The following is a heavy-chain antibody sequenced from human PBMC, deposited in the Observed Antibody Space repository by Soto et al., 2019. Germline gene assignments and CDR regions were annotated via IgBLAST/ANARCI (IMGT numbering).Heavy chain of an antibody. CDR1: GFTFSSYW. Sequence: GGSLRLSCAVSGFTFSSYWMSWVRQTPGKGLEWVANINQDGSENYYVDAVKGRFTISRDNAKNSLYLQMDSLRAEDTAVYYCARELIVGPAAYFKQWGPGTLVPVFS. V-gene: IGHV3-7*01. D-gene: IGHD1-26*01. J-gene: IGHJ1*01. CDR3: ARELIVGPAAYFKQ. CDR2: INQDGSEN.